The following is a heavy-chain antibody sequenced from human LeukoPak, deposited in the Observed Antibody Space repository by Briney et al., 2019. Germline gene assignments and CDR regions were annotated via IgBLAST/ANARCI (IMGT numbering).Heavy chain of an antibody. CDR3: AREALYCSGGSCYSVRMDV. CDR1: GGTFSSYA. V-gene: IGHV1-69*06. J-gene: IGHJ6*04. Sequence: GAPVKVSCKASGGTFSSYAISWVRQAPGQGLEWMGGIIPIFGTANYAQKFQGRVTITADKSTSTAYMELSSLRSEDTAVYYCAREALYCSGGSCYSVRMDVWGKGTTVTVSS. CDR2: IIPIFGTA. D-gene: IGHD2-15*01.